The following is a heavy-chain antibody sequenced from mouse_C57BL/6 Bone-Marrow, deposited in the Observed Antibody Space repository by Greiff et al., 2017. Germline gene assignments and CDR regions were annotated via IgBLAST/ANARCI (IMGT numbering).Heavy chain of an antibody. J-gene: IGHJ2*01. CDR3: ARAESNWSFDY. CDR1: GYTFTSYG. CDR2: IYPRSGNT. Sequence: QVQLQQSGAELARPGASVKLSCKASGYTFTSYGISWVKQRTGQGLEWIGEIYPRSGNTYYNEKFKGKATLTADKSSSTAYMELRSLTSEDSAVYFGARAESNWSFDYWGQGTTRTVSS. D-gene: IGHD4-1*01. V-gene: IGHV1-81*01.